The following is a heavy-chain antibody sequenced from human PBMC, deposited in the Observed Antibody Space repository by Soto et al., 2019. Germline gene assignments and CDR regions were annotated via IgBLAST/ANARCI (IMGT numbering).Heavy chain of an antibody. J-gene: IGHJ4*02. CDR2: INAGNGNT. D-gene: IGHD6-19*01. Sequence: QVQLVQSGAEVKKPGASVKVSCKASGYTFTSYAMHWVRQAPGQRLEWMGWINAGNGNTKYSQKFQGRVTVTRDTSASTAYMELSSLRSEDTAVYYCARGSGIYYFDYWGQGTLVTVSS. CDR1: GYTFTSYA. V-gene: IGHV1-3*01. CDR3: ARGSGIYYFDY.